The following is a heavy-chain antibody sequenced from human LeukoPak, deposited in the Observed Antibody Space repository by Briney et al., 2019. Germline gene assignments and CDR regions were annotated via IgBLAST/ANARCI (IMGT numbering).Heavy chain of an antibody. D-gene: IGHD3-10*01. CDR1: GFTFSSYW. V-gene: IGHV3-74*01. CDR3: ARDSITAGPFDY. CDR2: ITSDGSSV. Sequence: GGSLRLSCAASGFTFSSYWLHWIRQAPGKGLVWVSRITSDGSSVIYADSVKGRFTIPSDNAKNTLYLQMNSLRAEDTAVYYCARDSITAGPFDYWGQGTLVTVSS. J-gene: IGHJ4*02.